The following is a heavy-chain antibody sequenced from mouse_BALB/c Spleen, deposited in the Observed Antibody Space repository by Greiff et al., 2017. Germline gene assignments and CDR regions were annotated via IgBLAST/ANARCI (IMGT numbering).Heavy chain of an antibody. D-gene: IGHD1-1*01. V-gene: IGHV5-9-3*01. CDR3: AGEANNYVDY. CDR1: GFTFSSYA. Sequence: EVKLVESGGGLVKPGGSLKLSCAASGFTFSSYAMSWVRQTPEKRLEWVATISSGGSYTYYPDSVKGRFTISRDNAKNTLYLQMSSLRSGDTAMFYCAGEANNYVDYWGQGTTLTVSS. J-gene: IGHJ2*01. CDR2: ISSGGSYT.